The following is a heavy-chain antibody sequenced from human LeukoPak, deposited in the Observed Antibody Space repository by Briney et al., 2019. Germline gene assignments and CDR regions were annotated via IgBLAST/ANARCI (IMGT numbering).Heavy chain of an antibody. J-gene: IGHJ3*02. V-gene: IGHV1-2*02. Sequence: ASVKVSCKASRYTFTGYYMHWVRQASGQGLEWMGWINPNSGGTNYAQKFQGRVTMTRDTSISTAYMELSRLRSDDTAVYYCAWYSGRLYAFDIWGQGTMVTVSS. D-gene: IGHD1-26*01. CDR2: INPNSGGT. CDR1: RYTFTGYY. CDR3: AWYSGRLYAFDI.